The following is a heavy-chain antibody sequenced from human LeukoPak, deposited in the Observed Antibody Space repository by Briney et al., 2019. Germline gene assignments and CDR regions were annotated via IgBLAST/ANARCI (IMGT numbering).Heavy chain of an antibody. CDR1: GFTFNNAW. CDR2: IKSRADGGTT. Sequence: SGGSLRLSCSASGFTFNNAWMHWVRQAPGKGLEWVGRIKSRADGGTTDYAAPVKGRFTISRDDSRNTLYLQMNGLKTEDTAVYYCTRVGNSGWYSSNYWGQGTLVTVSS. V-gene: IGHV3-15*01. D-gene: IGHD6-19*01. CDR3: TRVGNSGWYSSNY. J-gene: IGHJ4*02.